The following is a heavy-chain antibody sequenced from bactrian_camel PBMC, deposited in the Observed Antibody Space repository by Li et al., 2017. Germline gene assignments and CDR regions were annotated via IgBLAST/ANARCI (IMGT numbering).Heavy chain of an antibody. Sequence: DVQLVESGGDLVQPGGSLRLSCIASGFTFSNYYIAWVRQAPGKGLECVSGINVDSGTTSYADSVKGRFTISRDNAKNTLYLQMNSLKPEDTAMYWCAAEGVDGVPGGHLGYWGQGTQVTVS. CDR3: AAEGVDGVPGGHLGY. D-gene: IGHD5*01. V-gene: IGHV3S40*01. CDR2: INVDSGTT. J-gene: IGHJ6*01. CDR1: GFTFSNYY.